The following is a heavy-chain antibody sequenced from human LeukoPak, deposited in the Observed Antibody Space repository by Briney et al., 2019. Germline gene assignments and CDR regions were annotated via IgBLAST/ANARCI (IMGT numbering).Heavy chain of an antibody. V-gene: IGHV3-21*01. Sequence: PGGSLRLSCQASGFSFNDYIMSWVRQAPGKGLEWVSIISSGSSAIFSADALKGRFTISRDDAKNLLYLDMNSLRAEDTAVYYCARALKDLRRRIGGTTTFEYYYYMDVWGKGTTVIISS. D-gene: IGHD1-26*01. CDR3: ARALKDLRRRIGGTTTFEYYYYMDV. J-gene: IGHJ6*03. CDR2: ISSGSSAI. CDR1: GFSFNDYI.